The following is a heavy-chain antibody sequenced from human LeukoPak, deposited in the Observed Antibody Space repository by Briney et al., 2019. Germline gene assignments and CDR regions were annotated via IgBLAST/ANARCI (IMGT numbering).Heavy chain of an antibody. V-gene: IGHV3-23*01. CDR3: ARGRGGDYVPSRFDY. D-gene: IGHD4-17*01. CDR2: ISDVGLST. CDR1: GFTFTSNA. Sequence: GGSLRLSCAASGFTFTSNAMTWVRQAPGKGLEWVSVISDVGLSTYYADSVKGRFTISRDNFKNTLYLQMNSQRAEDTALYYCARGRGGDYVPSRFDYWGQGTLVTVPS. J-gene: IGHJ4*02.